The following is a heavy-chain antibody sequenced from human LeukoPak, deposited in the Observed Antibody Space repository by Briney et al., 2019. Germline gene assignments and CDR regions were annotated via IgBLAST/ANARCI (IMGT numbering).Heavy chain of an antibody. J-gene: IGHJ6*02. Sequence: ASVKVSCKASGYTFTGYYMHWVRQAPGQGLEWMGWINPNSGGTNYAQKFQGRVTMTRDTSISTAYMELSSLRSEDTAVYYCARGYSSSSTQYYYYYGMDVWGQGTTVTVSS. CDR1: GYTFTGYY. V-gene: IGHV1-2*02. CDR2: INPNSGGT. D-gene: IGHD6-6*01. CDR3: ARGYSSSSTQYYYYYGMDV.